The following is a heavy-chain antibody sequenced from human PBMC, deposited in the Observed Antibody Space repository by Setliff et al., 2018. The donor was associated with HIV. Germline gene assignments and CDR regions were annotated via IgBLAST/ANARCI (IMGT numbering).Heavy chain of an antibody. D-gene: IGHD4-17*01. J-gene: IGHJ4*02. V-gene: IGHV4-38-2*02. CDR3: VRDDYGYNGKGFDY. CDR2: IYHSGST. Sequence: SETLSLTCAVSGYAINNNFFWGWVRQPPGKGLEWIGSIYHSGSTYYNPSLKSRVTISLDTSNDQISLRLSSVTAADTAMYYCVRDDYGYNGKGFDYWGPGTLVTVSS. CDR1: GYAINNNFF.